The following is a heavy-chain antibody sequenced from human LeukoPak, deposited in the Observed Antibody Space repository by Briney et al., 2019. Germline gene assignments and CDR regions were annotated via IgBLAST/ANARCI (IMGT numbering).Heavy chain of an antibody. J-gene: IGHJ6*02. CDR2: IRYDGSNK. CDR1: GFTFSTYG. CDR3: AKDINSAQGMDV. D-gene: IGHD1-14*01. V-gene: IGHV3-30*02. Sequence: PGGSLRLSCAASGFTFSTYGMHWVRQAPGKGLEWVAFIRYDGSNKYYADSVKGRFTISRDNAKNSLYLQMNSLRAEDTALYYCAKDINSAQGMDVWGQGTTVTVSS.